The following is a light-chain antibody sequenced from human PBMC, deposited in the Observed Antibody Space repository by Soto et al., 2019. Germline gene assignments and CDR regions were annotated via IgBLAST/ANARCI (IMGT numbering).Light chain of an antibody. CDR2: DAS. Sequence: EIVLTQSPVTLSFSPGERATLSCRASQSVSSYLAWYQQKPGQAPRLLIYDASNRATGIPARFSGSGSGTDFTLTISSLEPEDFAVYYCQQRSNWLSITFGQGTRLEI. V-gene: IGKV3-11*01. J-gene: IGKJ5*01. CDR3: QQRSNWLSIT. CDR1: QSVSSY.